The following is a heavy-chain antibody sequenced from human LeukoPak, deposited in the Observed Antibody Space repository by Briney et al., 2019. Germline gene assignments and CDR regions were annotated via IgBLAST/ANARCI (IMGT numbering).Heavy chain of an antibody. J-gene: IGHJ4*02. CDR1: GFTFSGYS. Sequence: GGSLRLSCAASGFTFSGYSMNWVRQAPGKGLEWVSVIYSGGSTYYADSVKGRFTISRDNSKNTLYLQMNSLRAEDTAVYYCAGFSSGWYFDYWGQGTLVTVSS. CDR2: IYSGGST. CDR3: AGFSSGWYFDY. D-gene: IGHD6-19*01. V-gene: IGHV3-53*01.